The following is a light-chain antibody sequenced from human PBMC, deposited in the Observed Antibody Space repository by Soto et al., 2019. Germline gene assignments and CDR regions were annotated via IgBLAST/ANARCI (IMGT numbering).Light chain of an antibody. Sequence: IVMTQSAATLSVSPGERATLSCRASQSVSSNLAWYQQKPGQAPRLLIYDASGRATGIPDRFSGSGSGTDFTLTISRLEPEDSAVYYCQQYGGSPSITFGQGTRLEI. CDR2: DAS. CDR3: QQYGGSPSIT. J-gene: IGKJ5*01. CDR1: QSVSSN. V-gene: IGKV3-20*01.